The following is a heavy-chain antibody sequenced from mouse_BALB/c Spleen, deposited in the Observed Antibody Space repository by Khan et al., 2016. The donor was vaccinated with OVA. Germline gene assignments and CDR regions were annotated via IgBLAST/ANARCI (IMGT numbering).Heavy chain of an antibody. D-gene: IGHD4-1*01. CDR1: GFTFSAYS. CDR2: INSDGYYT. CDR3: ASHLTGSFAY. J-gene: IGHJ3*01. V-gene: IGHV5-6*01. Sequence: EVQLVESGGDLMKPGGSLKLSCAASGFTFSAYSMSWVRQTPDKRLEWVATINSDGYYTYYPDSLQGRFTISRNNANNTPSLQMSSLKSEDTAIYYCASHLTGSFAYWGQGTLVTVSA.